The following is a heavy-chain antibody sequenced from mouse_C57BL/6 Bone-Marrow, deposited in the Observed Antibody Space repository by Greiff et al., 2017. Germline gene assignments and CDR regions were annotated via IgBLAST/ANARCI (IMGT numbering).Heavy chain of an antibody. D-gene: IGHD2-1*01. J-gene: IGHJ2*01. V-gene: IGHV6-3*01. CDR3: TGQSYYCSYGYFDY. Sequence: EVQLQESGGGLVQPGGSMKLSCVASGFTFSNYWMNWVRQSPEKGLEWVAQIKLKSDNYATHYAESVKGRFTISRDDSKSSVYLQMNNVRAEDTGIYYCTGQSYYCSYGYFDYWGQGTTLTVSS. CDR2: IKLKSDNYAT. CDR1: GFTFSNYW.